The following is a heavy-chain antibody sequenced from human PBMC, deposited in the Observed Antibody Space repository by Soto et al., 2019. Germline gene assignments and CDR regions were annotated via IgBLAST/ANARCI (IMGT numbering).Heavy chain of an antibody. Sequence: QPGGSLRLSCAASGFTFSSDAMHWVRQAPGKGLEWVAVISYDGSNKYYADSVKGRFTISRDNSKNTLYLQMNSLRAEDTAVYYCGCPDAFDIWGQGTMVTVSS. CDR3: GCPDAFDI. CDR2: ISYDGSNK. V-gene: IGHV3-30-3*01. J-gene: IGHJ3*02. CDR1: GFTFSSDA.